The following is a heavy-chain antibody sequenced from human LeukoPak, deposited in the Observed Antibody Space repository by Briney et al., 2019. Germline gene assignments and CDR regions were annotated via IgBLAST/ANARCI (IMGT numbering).Heavy chain of an antibody. D-gene: IGHD6-19*01. J-gene: IGHJ4*02. CDR2: IYTDGTST. CDR3: ARGFDSSGEDY. CDR1: GFTFINYW. V-gene: IGHV3-74*01. Sequence: GGALRLTCAACGFTFINYWMHWVRQPPAREVVWVSRIYTDGTSTSYADYVKGRFTISRANAKNTLYLQMNSLRAEDTAVYYCARGFDSSGEDYWGQGTLVTVSS.